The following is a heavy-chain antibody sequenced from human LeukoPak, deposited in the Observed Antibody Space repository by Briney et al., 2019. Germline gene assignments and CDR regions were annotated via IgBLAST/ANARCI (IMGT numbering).Heavy chain of an antibody. J-gene: IGHJ4*02. CDR2: IVVGSGNT. CDR1: GFTFTSSA. D-gene: IGHD3-10*01. V-gene: IGHV1-58*02. CDR3: AAANYYYGSGTFDY. Sequence: SVKVSCKASGFTFTSSAMQWVRQARGQRLEWIGWIVVGSGNTNYAQKFQERVTITRDMSTSTAYMELSSLRSEDTAVYYCAAANYYYGSGTFDYWGQGTLVTVSS.